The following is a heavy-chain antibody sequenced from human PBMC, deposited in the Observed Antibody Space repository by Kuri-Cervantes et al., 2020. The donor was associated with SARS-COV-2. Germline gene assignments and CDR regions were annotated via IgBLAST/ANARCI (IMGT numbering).Heavy chain of an antibody. V-gene: IGHV3-33*08. CDR1: GFTFRDYD. Sequence: GGSLRLSCASSGFTFRDYDMHWVRQAPGKGLEWVAVIWYDGRKTYYTGSVKGRFTISRDNSKNMLYLEVNSLRAEDTAVYYCARNHSMDVWGTGTAVTVSS. CDR2: IWYDGRKT. J-gene: IGHJ6*03. CDR3: ARNHSMDV.